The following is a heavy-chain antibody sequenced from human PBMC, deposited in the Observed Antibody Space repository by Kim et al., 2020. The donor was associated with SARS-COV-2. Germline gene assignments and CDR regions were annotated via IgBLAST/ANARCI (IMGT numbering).Heavy chain of an antibody. D-gene: IGHD1-26*01. Sequence: GGSLRLSCAASGFAFSTYGMSWVRQAPGRGVEWVSYISGSGGVTHYADSVKGRFTISRDNSKNTLYLQMNSLRAEDTAVFYCAKGATGSYDYWGQGTLVTVSS. J-gene: IGHJ4*02. CDR2: ISGSGGVT. V-gene: IGHV3-23*01. CDR3: AKGATGSYDY. CDR1: GFAFSTYG.